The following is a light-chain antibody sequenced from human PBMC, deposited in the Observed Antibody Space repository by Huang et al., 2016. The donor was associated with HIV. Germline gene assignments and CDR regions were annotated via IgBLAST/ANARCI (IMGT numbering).Light chain of an antibody. V-gene: IGKV3-15*01. CDR1: QNIIYN. J-gene: IGKJ1*01. CDR3: QQYHAWPPVT. Sequence: EIMMTQSPDTLSVSPGERATLSCRASQNIIYNLAWYQQRPGQAPRLLIYGTSTRASGISGRFSGSGSWTEFTLTISSLQSDDLGVYYCQQYHAWPPVTFGQGTKVEI. CDR2: GTS.